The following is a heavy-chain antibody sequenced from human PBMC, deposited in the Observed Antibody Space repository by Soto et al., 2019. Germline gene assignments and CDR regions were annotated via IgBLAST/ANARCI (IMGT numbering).Heavy chain of an antibody. CDR3: ARTGLQTVQANSYYYGLDV. CDR1: GFTLNSFG. J-gene: IGHJ6*02. D-gene: IGHD1-1*01. Sequence: QVQLVESGGGVVQPGTSLRLSCEASGFTLNSFGMHWVRQAPGKGLEWVAMIWHDGTNKYYVDSVKGRFTISRDNSKDTLYLQMNNLRAEDTAVYYCARTGLQTVQANSYYYGLDVWGQGTTVTVSS. V-gene: IGHV3-33*01. CDR2: IWHDGTNK.